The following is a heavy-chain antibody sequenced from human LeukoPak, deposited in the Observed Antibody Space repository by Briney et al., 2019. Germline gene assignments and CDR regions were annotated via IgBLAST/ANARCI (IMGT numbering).Heavy chain of an antibody. CDR3: AKGRAYNWNAEYDN. CDR1: GFTFSTYS. Sequence: PGGSLRLSCAASGFTFSTYSMSWVRQAPGKGLEWVSGISWNSGSIGYADSVKGRFTISRDNAKNSLYLQMNSLRAEDTALYYCAKGRAYNWNAEYDNWGQGTLVTVSS. J-gene: IGHJ4*02. D-gene: IGHD1-20*01. V-gene: IGHV3-9*01. CDR2: ISWNSGSI.